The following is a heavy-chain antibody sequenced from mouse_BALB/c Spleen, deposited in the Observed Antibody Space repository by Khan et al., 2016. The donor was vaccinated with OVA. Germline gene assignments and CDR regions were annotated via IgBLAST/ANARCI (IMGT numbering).Heavy chain of an antibody. Sequence: QVQLKESGPGLVAPSQSLSITCTVSAFSLTNYGVSWVRQAPGKGLEWLGVTWAAGSTNYISALMSRLSICKDQSKSQVFLTMHSLQTDDTAMYYGATIYYGKRYYATDNWGQGTSDTVSS. J-gene: IGHJ4*01. CDR2: TWAAGST. D-gene: IGHD2-1*01. CDR1: AFSLTNYG. V-gene: IGHV2-9*02. CDR3: ATIYYGKRYYATDN.